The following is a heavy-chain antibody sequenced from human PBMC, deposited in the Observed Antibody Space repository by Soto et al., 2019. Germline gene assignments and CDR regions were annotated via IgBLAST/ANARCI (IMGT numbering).Heavy chain of an antibody. V-gene: IGHV1-69*19. CDR3: AREVQVHTPAFVY. Sequence: QVQLVQSGAEMKKPGSSVKVSCQSSGGTFNTCAMNWVRQAPGQGPEWMGDISPMFGAANYAPKFQGRVTITADESTDTSYMQLSSLTSEDTALYFCAREVQVHTPAFVYWGQGTLVTVSS. D-gene: IGHD3-10*01. CDR2: ISPMFGAA. J-gene: IGHJ4*02. CDR1: GGTFNTCA.